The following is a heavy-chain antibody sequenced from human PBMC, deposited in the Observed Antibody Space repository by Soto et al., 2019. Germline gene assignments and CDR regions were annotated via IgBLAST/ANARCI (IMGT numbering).Heavy chain of an antibody. CDR2: INHSGST. CDR3: ATLPDYGMDV. J-gene: IGHJ6*02. V-gene: IGHV4-34*01. Sequence: SETLSLTCAVYGGSFSGYYWSWIRQPPGKGLEWIGEINHSGSTNYNPSLKSRVTISVDTSKNQFSLKLSSVTAADTAVYYCATLPDYGMDVWGQGTTVTVSS. CDR1: GGSFSGYY.